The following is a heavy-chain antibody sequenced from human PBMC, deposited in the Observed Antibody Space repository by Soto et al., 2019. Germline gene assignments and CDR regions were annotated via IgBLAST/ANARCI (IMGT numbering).Heavy chain of an antibody. CDR2: ISYDGSNK. Sequence: QVQLVESGGGVVQPGRSLRLSYAASGFTFSSYAMHWVRQAPGKGLEWVAVISYDGSNKYYADSVKGRFTISRDNSKNTLYLQMNSLRAEDTAVYYCAREVIAASWGQGTMVTVSS. CDR3: AREVIAAS. D-gene: IGHD6-6*01. V-gene: IGHV3-30-3*01. CDR1: GFTFSSYA. J-gene: IGHJ3*01.